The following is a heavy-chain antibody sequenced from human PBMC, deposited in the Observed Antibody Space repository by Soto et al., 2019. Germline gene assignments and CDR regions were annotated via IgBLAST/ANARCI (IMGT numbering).Heavy chain of an antibody. V-gene: IGHV6-1*01. CDR2: TYYRSKWYN. Sequence: SQTLSLTCAISGDSVSSNSAAWNWIRQSPSRGLEWLGRTYYRSKWYNDYAVSVESRITINPDTSKNQFSLQLNSVTPEDTAVYYCARGEVGATDYYYYYGMDVWGQGTTVTVSS. CDR3: ARGEVGATDYYYYYGMDV. CDR1: GDSVSSNSAA. D-gene: IGHD1-26*01. J-gene: IGHJ6*02.